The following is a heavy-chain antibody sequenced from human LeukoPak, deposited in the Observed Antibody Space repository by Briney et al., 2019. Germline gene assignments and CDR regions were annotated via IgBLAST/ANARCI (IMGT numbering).Heavy chain of an antibody. CDR2: ISAYNGNT. CDR1: SYTFTSYG. J-gene: IGHJ6*02. CDR3: ASLGYCSSTSCSDYSYYYYYGTDV. D-gene: IGHD2-2*01. Sequence: ASVKVSCKASSYTFTSYGISWLRQAPGQGLEWMGWISAYNGNTNYAQKLQGRVTMTTDTSTSTAYMELRSLRSDDTAVYYCASLGYCSSTSCSDYSYYYYYGTDVWGQGTTVTVSS. V-gene: IGHV1-18*01.